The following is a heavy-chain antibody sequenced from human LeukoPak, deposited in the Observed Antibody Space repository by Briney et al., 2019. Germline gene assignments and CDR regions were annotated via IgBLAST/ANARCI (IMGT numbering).Heavy chain of an antibody. CDR1: GFTFSSYA. CDR3: AKDGYSSSSVVYFDY. Sequence: PGRSLRLSCAASGFTFSSYAMSWVRQAPGKGLEWVSAISGSGGSTYYADSVKGRFTISRDNSKNTLYLQMNSLRAEDTAVYYCAKDGYSSSSVVYFDYWGQGTLVTVSS. J-gene: IGHJ4*02. D-gene: IGHD6-6*01. CDR2: ISGSGGST. V-gene: IGHV3-23*01.